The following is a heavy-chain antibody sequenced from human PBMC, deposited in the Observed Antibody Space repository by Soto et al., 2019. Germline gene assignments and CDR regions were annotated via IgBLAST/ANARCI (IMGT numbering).Heavy chain of an antibody. CDR3: ARDQGLWLKKGFDY. J-gene: IGHJ4*02. V-gene: IGHV3-30-3*01. CDR1: GFTFSSYA. D-gene: IGHD5-12*01. Sequence: GGSLRLSCAASGFTFSSYAMHWVRQAPGKGLEWVAVISYDGSNKYYADSVKGRFTISRDNSKNTLYLQMNSLRAEDTAVYYCARDQGLWLKKGFDYWGQGTLVTVSS. CDR2: ISYDGSNK.